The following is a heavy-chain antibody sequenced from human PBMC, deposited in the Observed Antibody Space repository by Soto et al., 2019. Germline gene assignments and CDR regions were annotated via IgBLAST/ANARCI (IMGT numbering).Heavy chain of an antibody. CDR2: IYPGDSDT. J-gene: IGHJ5*02. CDR1: GYSFTGYW. CDR3: ARQLEWLSTPFDP. D-gene: IGHD3-3*01. Sequence: EVQLVQSGAEVKKPGESLKISCKGSGYSFTGYWIGWVRQMPGKGLEWMGIIYPGDSDTRYSPSFQGQVIISADKSINTAYLQWSSLKASDSAMYYCARQLEWLSTPFDPWGQGTLVTVSS. V-gene: IGHV5-51*01.